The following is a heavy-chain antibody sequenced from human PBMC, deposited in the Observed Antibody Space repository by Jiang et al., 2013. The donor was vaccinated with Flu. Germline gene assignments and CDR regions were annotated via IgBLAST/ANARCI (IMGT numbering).Heavy chain of an antibody. CDR1: GGSISSGDYY. V-gene: IGHV4-30-4*01. Sequence: GSGLVKPSQTLSLTCTVSGGSISSGDYYWSWIRQPPGKGLEWIGYIYYSGSTYYNPSLKSRVTISVDTSKNQFSLKLSSVTAADTAVYYCARGISGYDTGYYYYGMDVWGQGTTGHRLL. J-gene: IGHJ6*02. CDR2: IYYSGST. CDR3: ARGISGYDTGYYYYGMDV. D-gene: IGHD5-12*01.